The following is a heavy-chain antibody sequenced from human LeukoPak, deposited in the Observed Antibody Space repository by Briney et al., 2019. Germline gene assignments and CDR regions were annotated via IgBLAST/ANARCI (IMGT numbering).Heavy chain of an antibody. CDR1: GGTFSSYA. D-gene: IGHD2-2*01. Sequence: GASVKVSCKASGGTFSSYAISWVRQAPGQGLEWMGGIIPIFGTANYAQKFQGRVTITADESTSTACMELSSLRSEDTAVYYCARDDDIVVVPAAMHYYYYGMDVWGQGTTVNVSS. V-gene: IGHV1-69*13. J-gene: IGHJ6*02. CDR3: ARDDDIVVVPAAMHYYYYGMDV. CDR2: IIPIFGTA.